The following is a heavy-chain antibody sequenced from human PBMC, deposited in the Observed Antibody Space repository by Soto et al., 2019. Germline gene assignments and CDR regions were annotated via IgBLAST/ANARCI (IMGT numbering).Heavy chain of an antibody. CDR3: ARGERSSGSYYFDY. CDR1: GGSISSSSYY. Sequence: PSETLSLTCTVSGGSISSSSYYWGWIRQPPGKGLEWIGSIYYSGSTYYNPSLKSRVTISVDTSKDQFSLKLSSVTAADTAVYYCARGERSSGSYYFDYWGQGTLVTVSS. D-gene: IGHD1-26*01. J-gene: IGHJ4*02. V-gene: IGHV4-39*01. CDR2: IYYSGST.